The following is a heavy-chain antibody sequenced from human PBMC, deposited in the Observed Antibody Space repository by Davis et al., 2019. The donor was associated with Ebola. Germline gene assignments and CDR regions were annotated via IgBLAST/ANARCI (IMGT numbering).Heavy chain of an antibody. CDR1: GYTFANYG. J-gene: IGHJ4*02. D-gene: IGHD1-26*01. Sequence: ASVKVSCKASGYTFANYGITWVRQAPGQGLEWLGWIRTYDGNTNYAQKLQDRVTMTTDTSTTTVFMELRNLRSDDTAVYWCARGEGAPDYWGQGTLVTVSS. V-gene: IGHV1-18*04. CDR3: ARGEGAPDY. CDR2: IRTYDGNT.